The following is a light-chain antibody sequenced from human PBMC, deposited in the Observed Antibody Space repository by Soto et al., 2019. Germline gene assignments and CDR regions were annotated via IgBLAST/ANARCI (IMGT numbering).Light chain of an antibody. CDR1: QSVSID. J-gene: IGKJ1*01. Sequence: EIVMTQSPATVPVSPGERVTLSCRASQSVSIDLAWYRQKPGQAPRLLIYGASTRATDIPPSFTGSGCGTKFTLTISSLQSEDIAVYYCQQYNKWPQTFGQGTKVEIK. CDR2: GAS. V-gene: IGKV3-15*01. CDR3: QQYNKWPQT.